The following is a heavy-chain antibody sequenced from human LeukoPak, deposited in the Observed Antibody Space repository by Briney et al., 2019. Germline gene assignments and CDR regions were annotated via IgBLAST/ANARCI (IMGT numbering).Heavy chain of an antibody. D-gene: IGHD6-19*01. V-gene: IGHV4-59*01. CDR1: GGSISSYY. J-gene: IGHJ6*03. CDR2: IYYSGST. Sequence: SETLSLICTVSGGSISSYYWSWIRQPPGKGLEWIGYIYYSGSTNYNPALKSRVTISVDTSKNQFSLKLSSVTAADTAVYYCARGRPSPSSGWSKSITSYMDVWGKGTTVTVSS. CDR3: ARGRPSPSSGWSKSITSYMDV.